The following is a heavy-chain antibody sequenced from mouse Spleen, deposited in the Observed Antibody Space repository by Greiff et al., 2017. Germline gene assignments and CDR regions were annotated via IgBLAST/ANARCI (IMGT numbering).Heavy chain of an antibody. CDR1: GFTFSSYA. CDR2: ISSGGGNT. D-gene: IGHD2-4*01. Sequence: EVQGVESGGGLVKLGGSLKLSCAASGFTFSSYAMSWVRQTPEKRLEWVATISSGGGNTYYPDSVKGRFTISRDNAKNTLYLQMSSLKSEDTAMYYCARHRDMITTDWYFDVWGAGTTVTVSS. CDR3: ARHRDMITTDWYFDV. V-gene: IGHV5-9-3*01. J-gene: IGHJ1*01.